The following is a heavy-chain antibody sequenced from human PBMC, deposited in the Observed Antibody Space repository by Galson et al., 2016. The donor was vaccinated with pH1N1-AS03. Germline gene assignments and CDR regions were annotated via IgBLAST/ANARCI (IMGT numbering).Heavy chain of an antibody. D-gene: IGHD1-26*01. CDR1: GYTFAYYY. J-gene: IGHJ4*02. V-gene: IGHV1-2*02. Sequence: SVKVSCKASGYTFAYYYVHWVRQAPGQGLEWMGWINPSSGGTKFAQKFQGTVSMTTDTSTRTAYMELSRLRSDDTAVYDCARGGGSALDSWGEGTLVTV. CDR2: INPSSGGT. CDR3: ARGGGSALDS.